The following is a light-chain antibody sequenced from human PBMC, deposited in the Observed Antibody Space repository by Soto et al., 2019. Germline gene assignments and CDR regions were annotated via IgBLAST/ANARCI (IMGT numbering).Light chain of an antibody. CDR1: SSDVGNYNL. CDR3: CSYVDVNTVV. J-gene: IGLJ2*01. Sequence: QSALTQPASVSGSPGQSITISCIGTSSDVGNYNLVSWYQQHPGEAPKLIIFQVNKRPSGVSIRFSGSKSGNTASLTISGLHSEDEADYYCCSYVDVNTVVFGGGTKVTVL. CDR2: QVN. V-gene: IGLV2-23*02.